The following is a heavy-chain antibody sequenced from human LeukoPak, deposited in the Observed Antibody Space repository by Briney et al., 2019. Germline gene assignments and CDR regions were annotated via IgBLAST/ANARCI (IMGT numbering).Heavy chain of an antibody. Sequence: GGSLRLPCAASGFTFSSYAMHWVRQAPGKGLEWVAVISYDGSNKYYADSVKGRFTISRDNSKNTLYLQMNSLRAEDTAVYYCARDNYDFWSGYFSYYYGMDVWGQGTTATVSS. CDR3: ARDNYDFWSGYFSYYYGMDV. CDR1: GFTFSSYA. CDR2: ISYDGSNK. J-gene: IGHJ6*02. D-gene: IGHD3-3*01. V-gene: IGHV3-30-3*01.